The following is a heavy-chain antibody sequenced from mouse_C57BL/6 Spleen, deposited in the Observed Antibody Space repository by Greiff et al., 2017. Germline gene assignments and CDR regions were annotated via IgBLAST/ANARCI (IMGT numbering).Heavy chain of an antibody. CDR2: IDPSDSYT. CDR1: GYTFTSYW. V-gene: IGHV1-69*01. CDR3: ARQDSSGYGFAY. Sequence: QVQLQQSGAELVMPGASVKLSCKASGYTFTSYWMHWVKQRPGQGLEWIGEIDPSDSYTNYNQKFKGKSTLTVDKSSSTAYMQLSSLTSEDSAVYYCARQDSSGYGFAYWGQGTLVTVSA. D-gene: IGHD3-2*02. J-gene: IGHJ3*01.